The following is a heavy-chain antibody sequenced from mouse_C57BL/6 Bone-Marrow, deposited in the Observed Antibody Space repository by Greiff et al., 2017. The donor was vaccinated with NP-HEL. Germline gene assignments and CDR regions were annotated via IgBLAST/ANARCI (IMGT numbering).Heavy chain of an antibody. Sequence: DVKLQESGGGLVKPGGSLKLSCAASGFTFSSYTMSWVRQTPEKRLEWVATISGGGGNTYYPDSVKGRFTISRDNAKNTLYLQLISLRSEDTALYYCARHLINGNFYFDYWGQVTTLTVSS. J-gene: IGHJ2*01. CDR3: ARHLINGNFYFDY. CDR2: ISGGGGNT. CDR1: GFTFSSYT. V-gene: IGHV5-9*01. D-gene: IGHD2-1*01.